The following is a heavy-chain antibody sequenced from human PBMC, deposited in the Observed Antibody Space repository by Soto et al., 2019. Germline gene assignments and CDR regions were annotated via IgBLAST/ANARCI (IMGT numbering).Heavy chain of an antibody. CDR1: GFTFDDYA. D-gene: IGHD3-3*01. Sequence: GGSLRLSCAASGFTFDDYAMHWVRQAPGRGLEWVSGISWNSGSIGYADSVKGRFTISRDNAKNSLYLQMNSLRAEDTALYYCAKVPYDFWSGYCFDYWGQGTLVTVSS. CDR2: ISWNSGSI. V-gene: IGHV3-9*01. CDR3: AKVPYDFWSGYCFDY. J-gene: IGHJ4*02.